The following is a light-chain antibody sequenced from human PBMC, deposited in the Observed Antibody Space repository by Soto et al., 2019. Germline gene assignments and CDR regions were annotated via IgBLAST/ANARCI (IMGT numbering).Light chain of an antibody. CDR1: SSDVGGYDY. CDR2: DVS. J-gene: IGLJ2*01. V-gene: IGLV2-14*01. Sequence: QSALTQPASVSGSPGQSIIISCTGTSSDVGGYDYVSWYQQHPGKAPKLMIFDVSNRPSGVSNRFSASKSGNTASLTISGLQAEDEADYYCSSFTSSSTRVFGGGTKLTVL. CDR3: SSFTSSSTRV.